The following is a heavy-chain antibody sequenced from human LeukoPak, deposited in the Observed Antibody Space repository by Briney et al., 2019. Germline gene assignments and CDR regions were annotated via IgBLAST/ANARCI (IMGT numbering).Heavy chain of an antibody. Sequence: SVKVSCKASGGTFSSSAISWVRQAPGQGLEWLGGIIPIFGSSNYAQNFQDRVTITADESTSTAYMELSSLRSEDTAVYYCARAPKHVDTAMGTLDYWGQGTLVTVSS. D-gene: IGHD5-18*01. CDR1: GGTFSSSA. CDR3: ARAPKHVDTAMGTLDY. V-gene: IGHV1-69*13. CDR2: IIPIFGSS. J-gene: IGHJ4*02.